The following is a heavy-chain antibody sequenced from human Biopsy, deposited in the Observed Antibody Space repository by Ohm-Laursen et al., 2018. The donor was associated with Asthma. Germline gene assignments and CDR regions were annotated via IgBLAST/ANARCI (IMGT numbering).Heavy chain of an antibody. D-gene: IGHD1-26*01. CDR2: VYHSGST. V-gene: IGHV4-4*03. CDR1: VGSISSSNW. CDR3: ARLMSGSYSFDY. Sequence: PGTLSLTCAVSVGSISSSNWWSWVRQPPGKGLEWIGEVYHSGSTNYNPSLKSRVTISVDKSKNQFSLKLSSVTAADTAVYYCARLMSGSYSFDYWGQGTLVTVSS. J-gene: IGHJ4*02.